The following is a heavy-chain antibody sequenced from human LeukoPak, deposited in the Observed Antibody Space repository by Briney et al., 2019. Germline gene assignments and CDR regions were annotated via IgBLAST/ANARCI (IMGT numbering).Heavy chain of an antibody. CDR1: GGTFSSYA. V-gene: IGHV1-69*04. CDR2: IFPIFGIA. J-gene: IGHJ4*02. CDR3: ARDISYCSGGRCYFYGFDY. D-gene: IGHD2-15*01. Sequence: SVKVSCQASGGTFSSYAISWLRQAPAQGLEWMGRIFPIFGIAHHQQKLQGRVTITADKSTSTAYMELSSLRSEDTAVYYCARDISYCSGGRCYFYGFDYWGQGTLVTVSS.